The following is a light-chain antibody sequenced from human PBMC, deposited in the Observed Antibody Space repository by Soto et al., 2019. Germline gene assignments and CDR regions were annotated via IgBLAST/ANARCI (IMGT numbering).Light chain of an antibody. CDR3: QSYDSSNVV. J-gene: IGLJ2*01. CDR2: ADN. Sequence: NFMLTQPHSVSESPGKTVTISFTRSSGSIASNYVQWYQQRPGSAPTTVIYADNQRPSGVPDRFSGSIDSSSNSASLTISGLKTEDEADYYCQSYDSSNVVFGGGTKLTVL. V-gene: IGLV6-57*04. CDR1: SGSIASNY.